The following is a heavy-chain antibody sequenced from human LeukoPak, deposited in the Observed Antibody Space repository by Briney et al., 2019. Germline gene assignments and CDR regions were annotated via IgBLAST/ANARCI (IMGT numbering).Heavy chain of an antibody. CDR3: ARQRRYCSGDNCYQRTFDY. V-gene: IGHV4-34*01. CDR1: GGSISSYY. Sequence: SETLSLTCTVSGGSISSYYWSWIRQPPGKGLEWIGEINHSGSTNYNPSLKSRVTISVDTSKNQFSLKLSSVTAADTAVYYCARQRRYCSGDNCYQRTFDYWGQGTLVTVSS. D-gene: IGHD2-15*01. J-gene: IGHJ4*02. CDR2: INHSGST.